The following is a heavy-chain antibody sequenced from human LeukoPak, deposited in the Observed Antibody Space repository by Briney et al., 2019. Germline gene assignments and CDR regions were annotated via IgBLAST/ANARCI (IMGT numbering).Heavy chain of an antibody. J-gene: IGHJ4*02. Sequence: SETLSLTCTVSGGSVSSGSYYWSWIRQPPGKGLEWVGYIYYTGGTNYNPSLKGRVTISLDTSKNQFSLKLNSVTAADTAVYYCARDWTGGDYGLDYWGQGTLVTVSS. D-gene: IGHD4-17*01. CDR2: IYYTGGT. V-gene: IGHV4-61*01. CDR1: GGSVSSGSYY. CDR3: ARDWTGGDYGLDY.